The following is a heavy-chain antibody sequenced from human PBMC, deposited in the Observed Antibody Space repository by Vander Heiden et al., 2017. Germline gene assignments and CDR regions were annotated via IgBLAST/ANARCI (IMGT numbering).Heavy chain of an antibody. CDR1: GYSLSSYD. J-gene: IGHJ6*02. CDR2: INSNSGDT. CDR3: ARQGREEHFPLYGNPYYSYSGLDV. D-gene: IGHD4-4*01. Sequence: QVQLVQSGAEVKKPGATVKVSCKASGYSLSSYDINWVRQAAGQGLEWMGCINSNSGDTVYAQKFQGRVTMTRDTSITTAYMEVSSLRSEDTAVYYCARQGREEHFPLYGNPYYSYSGLDVWGQGTTVTVSS. V-gene: IGHV1-8*01.